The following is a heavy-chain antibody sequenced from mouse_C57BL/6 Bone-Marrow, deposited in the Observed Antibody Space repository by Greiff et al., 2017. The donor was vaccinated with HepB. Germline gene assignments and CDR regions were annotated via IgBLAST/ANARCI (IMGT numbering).Heavy chain of an antibody. V-gene: IGHV3-6*01. Sequence: ESGPGLVKPSQSLSLTCSVTGYSITSGYYWNWIRQFPGNKLEWMGYISYDGSNNYNPSLKNRISITRDTSKNQFFLKLNSVTTEDTATYYCASLITDAMDYWGQGTSVTVSS. CDR1: GYSITSGYY. J-gene: IGHJ4*01. D-gene: IGHD1-2*01. CDR3: ASLITDAMDY. CDR2: ISYDGSN.